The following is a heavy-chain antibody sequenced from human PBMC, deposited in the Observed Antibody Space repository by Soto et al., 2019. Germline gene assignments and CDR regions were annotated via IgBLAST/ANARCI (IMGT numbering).Heavy chain of an antibody. D-gene: IGHD3-10*01. J-gene: IGHJ6*03. CDR3: ARMVRGVKNRSPDYYFYMDV. CDR1: GFSLSTSGVG. V-gene: IGHV2-5*02. Sequence: SGPTLVNPTQTLTLTCTFSGFSLSTSGVGVGWIRQPPGKALEWLALIYWDDDKRYSPSLKSRLTITKDTSKNQVVLTMTNMDPVDTGTYYCARMVRGVKNRSPDYYFYMDVWGKGTTVTVSS. CDR2: IYWDDDK.